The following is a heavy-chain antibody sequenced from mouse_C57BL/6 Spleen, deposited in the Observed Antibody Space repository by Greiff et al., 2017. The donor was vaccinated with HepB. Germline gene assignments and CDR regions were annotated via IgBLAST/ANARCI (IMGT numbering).Heavy chain of an antibody. CDR1: GYTFTSYW. J-gene: IGHJ3*01. CDR2: IHPNSGST. D-gene: IGHD2-13*01. Sequence: QVQLQQPGAELVKPGASVKLSCKASGYTFTSYWMHWVKQRPGQGLEWIGMIHPNSGSTNYNKKFKSKATMTVDKSSSTSYMQLSSLTTEDSAVYYCARPLYYSDYWFAYWGQGTLVTVSA. V-gene: IGHV1-64*01. CDR3: ARPLYYSDYWFAY.